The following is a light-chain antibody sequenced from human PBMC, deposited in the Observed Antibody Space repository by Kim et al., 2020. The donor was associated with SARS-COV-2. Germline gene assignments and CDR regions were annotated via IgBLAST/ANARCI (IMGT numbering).Light chain of an antibody. Sequence: SLALGERATLSCGASQDIGTYLAWYQQKPGQAPRLLIYDASNRATDIPARLTGGGSGTDFTLTISRLEAEDSAIYYCQQRSSWPRTFGQGTKLEIK. CDR1: QDIGTY. J-gene: IGKJ2*01. CDR3: QQRSSWPRT. V-gene: IGKV3-11*01. CDR2: DAS.